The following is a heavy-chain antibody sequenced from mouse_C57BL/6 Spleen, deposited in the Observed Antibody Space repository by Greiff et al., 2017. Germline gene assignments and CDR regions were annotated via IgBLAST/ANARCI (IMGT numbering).Heavy chain of an antibody. Sequence: VQLQQSGPELVKPGASVKISCKASGYAFSSSWMNWVKQRPGKGLEWIGRIYPGDGDTNYNGKFKGKATLTADKSSSTAYMQLSSLTSADSAVYLCARLGYDYDGGFAYWGQGTLVTVSA. V-gene: IGHV1-82*01. D-gene: IGHD2-4*01. CDR3: ARLGYDYDGGFAY. J-gene: IGHJ3*01. CDR1: GYAFSSSW. CDR2: IYPGDGDT.